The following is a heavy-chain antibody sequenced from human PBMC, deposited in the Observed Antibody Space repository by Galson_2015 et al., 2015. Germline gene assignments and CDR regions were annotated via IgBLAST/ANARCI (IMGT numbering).Heavy chain of an antibody. Sequence: CAISGDSVSSHSATWNWIRQSPSRGLEWLGRTYYKSKWYNDYAVSVKSRITINPDTSKNQFSLQLDSVTPEDTAVYYCARESDAVTPPLFDYWGQGTQVTVSS. D-gene: IGHD4-17*01. CDR1: GDSVSSHSAT. CDR3: ARESDAVTPPLFDY. V-gene: IGHV6-1*01. CDR2: TYYKSKWYN. J-gene: IGHJ4*02.